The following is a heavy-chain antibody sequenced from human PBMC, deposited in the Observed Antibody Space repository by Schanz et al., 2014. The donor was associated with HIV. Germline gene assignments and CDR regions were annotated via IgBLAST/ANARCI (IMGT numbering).Heavy chain of an antibody. Sequence: QVQLVESGGGVVQPGRSLRLSCAASGFTFRNFGMHWVRQAPGKGLEWVAVIWYDGTNIDYADSVKGRFTISRDNSKKTLYLQMNSLRAEDTAVYYCARGEAITYYYHYYGMDVWGRGTLVTVSS. J-gene: IGHJ6*02. CDR3: ARGEAITYYYHYYGMDV. D-gene: IGHD1-20*01. CDR2: IWYDGTNI. CDR1: GFTFRNFG. V-gene: IGHV3-33*01.